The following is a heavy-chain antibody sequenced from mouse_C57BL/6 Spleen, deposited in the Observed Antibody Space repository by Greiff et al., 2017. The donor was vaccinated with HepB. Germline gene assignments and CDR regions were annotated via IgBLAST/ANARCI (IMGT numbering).Heavy chain of an antibody. J-gene: IGHJ4*01. CDR3: AREGSVSLYYAMDY. CDR1: GYSITSGYY. V-gene: IGHV3-6*01. CDR2: ISYDGSN. Sequence: EVKLLESGPGLVKPSQSLSLTCSVTGYSITSGYYWNWIRQFPGNKLEWMGYISYDGSNNYNPSLKNRISITRDTSKNQFFLKLNSVTTEDTATYYCAREGSVSLYYAMDYWGQGTSVTVSS.